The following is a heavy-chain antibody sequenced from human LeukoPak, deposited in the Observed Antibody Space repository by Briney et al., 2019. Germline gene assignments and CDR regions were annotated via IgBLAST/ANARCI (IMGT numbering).Heavy chain of an antibody. J-gene: IGHJ3*02. CDR2: ISSSSSYT. V-gene: IGHV3-11*06. CDR1: GFTFSDNY. D-gene: IGHD5-12*01. CDR3: ARDKSGYDAFDI. Sequence: GGSLRLSCAASGFTFSDNYMSWIRQAPGKGLEWVSYISSSSSYTNYADSVKGRFTISRDNAKNSLYLQMNSLRAEDTAVYYCARDKSGYDAFDIWGQGTMVTVSS.